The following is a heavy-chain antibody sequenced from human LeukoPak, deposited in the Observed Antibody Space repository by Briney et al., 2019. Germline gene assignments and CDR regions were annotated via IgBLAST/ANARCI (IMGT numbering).Heavy chain of an antibody. CDR2: ISSSGSTI. Sequence: GGSLRLSCAASGFTFSSYEMNWVRQAPGKGLEWVSYISSSGSTIYYADSVKGRFTISRDNAKNSLYLQMNSLRAEDTAVYYCAREGGGGEYCTNGVCYDYYYYMDVWGKGTTVTVSS. D-gene: IGHD2-8*01. V-gene: IGHV3-48*03. J-gene: IGHJ6*03. CDR1: GFTFSSYE. CDR3: AREGGGGEYCTNGVCYDYYYYMDV.